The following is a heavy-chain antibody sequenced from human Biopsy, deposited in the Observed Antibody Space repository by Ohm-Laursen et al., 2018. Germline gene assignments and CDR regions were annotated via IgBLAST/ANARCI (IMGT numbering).Heavy chain of an antibody. V-gene: IGHV4-39*01. D-gene: IGHD3-3*01. J-gene: IGHJ4*02. Sequence: GTLSLTCTVSGGSISDSTYHWGWIRQSPGKGLEWIGNIYYSGNTDYSPSLKSRVTISVDTPNNQFSLKLRSGTAADTAVYYCARQVDFWSGYVDYWGQGTLVAVSS. CDR3: ARQVDFWSGYVDY. CDR2: IYYSGNT. CDR1: GGSISDSTYH.